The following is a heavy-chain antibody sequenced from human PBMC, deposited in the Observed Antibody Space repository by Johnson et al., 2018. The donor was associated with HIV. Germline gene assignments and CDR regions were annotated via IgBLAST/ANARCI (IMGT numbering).Heavy chain of an antibody. Sequence: VQLVESGGGVVQPGGSLRLSCAASGFTFSSYGMHWVRQAPGKGLEWVAFIRYDGSNKYYADSEKGRFTISRDNSKNTLYLQMISLRAEDTAVYFCAKDERQLGGWSHAFDIWGQGTKVTVSS. CDR2: IRYDGSNK. J-gene: IGHJ3*02. V-gene: IGHV3-30*02. CDR1: GFTFSSYG. D-gene: IGHD3-16*01. CDR3: AKDERQLGGWSHAFDI.